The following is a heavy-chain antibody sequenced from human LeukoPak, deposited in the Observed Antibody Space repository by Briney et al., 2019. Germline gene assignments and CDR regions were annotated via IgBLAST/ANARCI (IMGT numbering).Heavy chain of an antibody. CDR1: GFTFGDYA. J-gene: IGHJ4*02. Sequence: PGRSLRLSCTASGFTFGDYAMSWFRQAPGKGLEWVGFIGSKAYGGTTEYAASVKGRFTISRDDSKSIAYLQMNSLKTEDTAVYYCTRASGSYLPYSDYWGQGTLVTVSS. CDR3: TRASGSYLPYSDY. CDR2: IGSKAYGGTT. D-gene: IGHD1-26*01. V-gene: IGHV3-49*03.